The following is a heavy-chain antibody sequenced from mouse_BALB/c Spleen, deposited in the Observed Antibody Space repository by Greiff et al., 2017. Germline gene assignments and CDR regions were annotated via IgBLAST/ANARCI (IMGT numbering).Heavy chain of an antibody. CDR3: ANYYYGSPECAY. CDR1: GYTFTSYW. D-gene: IGHD1-1*01. Sequence: VQLQQSGAELAKPGASVKMSCKASGYTFTSYWMHWVKQRPGQGLEWIGYINPSTGYTEYNQKFKDKATLTADKSSSTAYMQLSSLTSEDSAVYYCANYYYGSPECAYWGQGTLVTVSA. CDR2: INPSTGYT. V-gene: IGHV1-7*01. J-gene: IGHJ3*01.